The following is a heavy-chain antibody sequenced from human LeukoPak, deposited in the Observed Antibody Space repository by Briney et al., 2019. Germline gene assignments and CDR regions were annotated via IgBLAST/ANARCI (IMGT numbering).Heavy chain of an antibody. V-gene: IGHV4-38-2*02. D-gene: IGHD6-6*01. J-gene: IGHJ5*02. CDR2: INHSGST. CDR3: ARHTNIAARPRGFDP. CDR1: GYSISSGYY. Sequence: SETLSLTCTVSGYSISSGYYWGWIRQPPGKGLEWIGEINHSGSTNYNPSLKSRVTISVDTSKNQFSLKLSSVTAADTAVYYCARHTNIAARPRGFDPWGQGTLVTVSS.